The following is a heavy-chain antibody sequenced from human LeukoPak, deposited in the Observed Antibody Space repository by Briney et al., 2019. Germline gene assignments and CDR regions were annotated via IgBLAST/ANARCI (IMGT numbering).Heavy chain of an antibody. J-gene: IGHJ5*02. V-gene: IGHV4-30-4*08. CDR1: GGSISSGDYY. CDR2: IYYSGST. Sequence: PSQTLSLNXTVSGGSISSGDYYRRWIRQPPGKGLEWIGYIYYSGSTYYNPSLKSRVTISVDTSKNQFSLNLSSVTAADTAVYYCARDLHCSSTSCYYGSNWFDPWGQGTLVTVSS. CDR3: ARDLHCSSTSCYYGSNWFDP. D-gene: IGHD2-2*01.